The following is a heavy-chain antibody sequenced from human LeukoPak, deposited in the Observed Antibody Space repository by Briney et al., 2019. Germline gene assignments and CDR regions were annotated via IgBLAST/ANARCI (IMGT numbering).Heavy chain of an antibody. Sequence: PGGSLRLFCAASGFTFSTYSVNWVRQAPGKGLEWVSSISSSSSYIYYADSVKGRFTISRDNAKNSLYLQMNSLRAEDTAVYYCARDSRLAAAPYEDYWGQGTLVTVSS. D-gene: IGHD2-15*01. CDR3: ARDSRLAAAPYEDY. CDR2: ISSSSSYI. J-gene: IGHJ4*02. CDR1: GFTFSTYS. V-gene: IGHV3-21*01.